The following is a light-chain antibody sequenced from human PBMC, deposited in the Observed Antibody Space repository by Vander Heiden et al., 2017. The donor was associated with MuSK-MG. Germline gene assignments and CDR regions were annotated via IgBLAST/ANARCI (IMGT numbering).Light chain of an antibody. CDR2: WAS. CDR3: QQYYSIPRT. V-gene: IGKV4-1*01. CDR1: QSVLYSSNNKNY. J-gene: IGKJ1*01. Sequence: DIVMTQSPDSLAVSLGERATINCKSSQSVLYSSNNKNYLTWYQQKPGQPPKVLIYWASTRESGVPDRFFGSGSGTDFTLTISSLQAEDVAVYYCQQYYSIPRTFGQGTKVEIK.